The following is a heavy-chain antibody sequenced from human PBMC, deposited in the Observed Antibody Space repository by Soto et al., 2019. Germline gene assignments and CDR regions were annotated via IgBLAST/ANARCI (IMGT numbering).Heavy chain of an antibody. J-gene: IGHJ6*03. Sequence: GGSLRLSCAASGFTVSSNYMSWVRQAPGKGLEWVSVIYSGGSTYYADSVKGRFTISRDNSKNTLYLQMNSLRAEDTAVYYCARELGYCSSTSCYVYYYYMDVWGKGTTVTVSS. V-gene: IGHV3-66*01. D-gene: IGHD2-2*01. CDR1: GFTVSSNY. CDR2: IYSGGST. CDR3: ARELGYCSSTSCYVYYYYMDV.